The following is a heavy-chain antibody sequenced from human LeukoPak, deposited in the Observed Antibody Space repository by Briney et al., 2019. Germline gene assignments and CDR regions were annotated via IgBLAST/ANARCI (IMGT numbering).Heavy chain of an antibody. Sequence: SETLSLTCAVYGGSFSGYYWSWIRQPPGKGLEWIGEINHSGSTNYNPSLKSRVTISVDTSKNQFSLKLGSVTAADTAVYYCARGLGGWYKSNPFGYWGQGTLVTVSS. CDR3: ARGLGGWYKSNPFGY. V-gene: IGHV4-34*01. J-gene: IGHJ4*02. D-gene: IGHD6-19*01. CDR2: INHSGST. CDR1: GGSFSGYY.